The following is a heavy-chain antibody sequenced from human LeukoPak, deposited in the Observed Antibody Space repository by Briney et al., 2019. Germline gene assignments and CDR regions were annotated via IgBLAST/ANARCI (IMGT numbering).Heavy chain of an antibody. CDR1: GGSISSTSYY. CDR2: IYYSGTT. CDR3: ARLVVPAAMGHGLDY. Sequence: PSETLSLTCIVSGGSISSTSYYWGRIRQPPGKGLEWIGTIYYSGTTYYNPSLKSRVTISVDTSKNQFSLKLSSATAADTAVYYCARLVVPAAMGHGLDYWGQGTMVTVSS. J-gene: IGHJ4*02. V-gene: IGHV4-39*01. D-gene: IGHD2-2*01.